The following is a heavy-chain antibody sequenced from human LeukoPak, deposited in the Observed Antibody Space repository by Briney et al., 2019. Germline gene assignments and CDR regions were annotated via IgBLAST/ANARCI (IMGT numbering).Heavy chain of an antibody. V-gene: IGHV3-48*04. Sequence: GGSLRLSCAASGFNVSYYSMNWVRQAPGKGLEWVSYISFSNSTLYYADSVRGRFTISRDNAKNSLSLQMNSLRAEDTAVYYCAGGGATSFDYWGQGILVTVSS. CDR3: AGGGATSFDY. D-gene: IGHD5-12*01. J-gene: IGHJ4*02. CDR1: GFNVSYYS. CDR2: ISFSNSTL.